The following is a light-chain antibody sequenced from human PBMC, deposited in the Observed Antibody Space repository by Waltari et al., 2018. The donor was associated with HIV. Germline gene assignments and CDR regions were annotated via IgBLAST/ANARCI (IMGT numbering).Light chain of an antibody. CDR2: EDS. J-gene: IGLJ3*02. Sequence: SDELTQPPSASVSPGQTARITCPGDAVPKKDAYWYQQKSGQAPVLVIYEDSKRPSVIPERFTGSSAGTMATLTINEAQVEDEADYYCYSTDSSGSRWVFGGGTKLTVL. V-gene: IGLV3-10*01. CDR1: AVPKKD. CDR3: YSTDSSGSRWV.